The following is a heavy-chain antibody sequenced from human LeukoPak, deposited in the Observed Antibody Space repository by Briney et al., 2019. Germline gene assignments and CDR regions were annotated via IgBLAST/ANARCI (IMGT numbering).Heavy chain of an antibody. D-gene: IGHD3-10*01. J-gene: IGHJ4*02. CDR2: ISFDGINK. CDR3: ARDPSSGGFLDY. V-gene: IGHV3-30*09. CDR1: GFTFSSYA. Sequence: GGSVRLSCSASGFTFSSYALHWVRQAPGKGLEWVSVISFDGINKYYADSVKGRFAISRDNSKSTLYLQMNSLRTEDTSVYFCARDPSSGGFLDYWGQGSLVTVSS.